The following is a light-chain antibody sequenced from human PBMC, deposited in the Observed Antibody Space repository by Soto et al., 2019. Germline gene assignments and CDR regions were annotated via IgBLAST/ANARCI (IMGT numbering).Light chain of an antibody. CDR1: QSVKTN. CDR3: QQYNKWPPIT. CDR2: GAT. Sequence: EIELTQSPGTLSASPGERATLSCRASQSVKTNLAWYQQKPGQAPRLLIYGATSRATDIPSRFSGSGSGPEFTLTISSLQSEDFAVYFCQQYNKWPPITFGQGTRLEIK. J-gene: IGKJ5*01. V-gene: IGKV3-15*01.